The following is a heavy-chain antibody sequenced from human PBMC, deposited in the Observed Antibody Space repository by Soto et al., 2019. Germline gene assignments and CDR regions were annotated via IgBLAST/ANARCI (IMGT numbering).Heavy chain of an antibody. J-gene: IGHJ3*02. Sequence: QVQLVESGGGVVQPGRSLRRSCAASGVTFSSYGMHWVRQAPGKGLVWVAVISYDGSNKYYADSVKGRFTISRDNSKNMLYLQVKSLRSEDTGLYYCAKERALLRFSEGLLHDAFDIWGQGKMVTVSS. CDR1: GVTFSSYG. CDR3: AKERALLRFSEGLLHDAFDI. V-gene: IGHV3-30*18. CDR2: ISYDGSNK. D-gene: IGHD3-3*01.